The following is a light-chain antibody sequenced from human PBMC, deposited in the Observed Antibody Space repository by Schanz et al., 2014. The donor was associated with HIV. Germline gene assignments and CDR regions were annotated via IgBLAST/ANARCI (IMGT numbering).Light chain of an antibody. CDR2: DVF. Sequence: QSALTQPASVSGSPGQSITISCTGSSSDIGSYVYVSWCQQHPGKAPKLIIYDVFNRPSGVSNRFSGSKSGNTASLTISGLQAEDEADYYCSSYTTNSTWVFGGGTKLTVL. V-gene: IGLV2-14*03. CDR1: SSDIGSYVY. J-gene: IGLJ3*02. CDR3: SSYTTNSTWV.